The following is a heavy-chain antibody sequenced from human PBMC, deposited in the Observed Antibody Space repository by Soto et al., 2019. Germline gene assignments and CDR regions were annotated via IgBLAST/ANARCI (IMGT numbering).Heavy chain of an antibody. CDR3: ARSDSGYDGPSL. V-gene: IGHV4-39*01. CDR1: GGSISSSSYY. D-gene: IGHD5-12*01. J-gene: IGHJ4*02. Sequence: QLQLQESGPGLVKPSETLSLTCTVSGGSISSSSYYWGWIRQPPGKGLEWIGSIYYSGSTYYNPSLKSRVTISVDTSKNQFSLKLSSVTAADTAVYYCARSDSGYDGPSLWGQGTLVTVSS. CDR2: IYYSGST.